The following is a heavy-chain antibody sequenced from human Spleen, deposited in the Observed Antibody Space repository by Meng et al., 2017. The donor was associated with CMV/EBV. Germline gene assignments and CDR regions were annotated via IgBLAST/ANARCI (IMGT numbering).Heavy chain of an antibody. CDR2: INSDGSST. V-gene: IGHV3-74*01. CDR1: GFTFSSYW. D-gene: IGHD4-17*01. Sequence: GESLKISCEASGFTFSSYWMHWVRQAPGKGLVWVPRINSDGSSTTYADSVKGRFTISRDDAKNTLYLQMNSLRPEDAAVYYCARDYGNPYYYYALDVWGQGTTVTVSS. J-gene: IGHJ6*02. CDR3: ARDYGNPYYYYALDV.